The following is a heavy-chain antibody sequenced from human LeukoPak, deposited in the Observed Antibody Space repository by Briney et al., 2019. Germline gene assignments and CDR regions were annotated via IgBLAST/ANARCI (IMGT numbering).Heavy chain of an antibody. Sequence: KPSETLSLTCTVSGYSISSGYYWGWIRQPPGKGLEWIGSIYHSGSTYYNPSLKSRVTISVDTSKNQFSLKLSSVTAADTAVYYCARDGLVVPAAMRVYYFDYWGQGTLVTVSS. V-gene: IGHV4-38-2*02. CDR2: IYHSGST. D-gene: IGHD2-2*01. J-gene: IGHJ4*02. CDR1: GYSISSGYY. CDR3: ARDGLVVPAAMRVYYFDY.